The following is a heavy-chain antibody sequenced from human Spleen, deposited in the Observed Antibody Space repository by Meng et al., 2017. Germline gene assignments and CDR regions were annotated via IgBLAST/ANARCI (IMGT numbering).Heavy chain of an antibody. D-gene: IGHD6-25*01. Sequence: ASVKVSCKPSGDTFTAYYVHWVRQAPGQGREGRGHINPDTGDTLYAEKFQGRGSMTWRASISTAYVEQSGRRSDDTTVNYCARDEDMSAAGRIFGDYWGQGTLVTVSS. CDR1: GDTFTAYY. J-gene: IGHJ4*02. V-gene: IGHV1-2*06. CDR2: INPDTGDT. CDR3: ARDEDMSAAGRIFGDY.